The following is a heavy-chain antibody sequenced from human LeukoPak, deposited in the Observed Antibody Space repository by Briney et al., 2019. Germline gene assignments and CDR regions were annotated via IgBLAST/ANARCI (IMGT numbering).Heavy chain of an antibody. J-gene: IGHJ6*03. D-gene: IGHD4-17*01. Sequence: SETLSHTFSVWGRSISSDFWMWIRQPAGKGLEWIGRIYTSGSTKYSPSLKSRVTISVDKSKNQFSLKLSSVTAADTAVYYCARALTTAKWGYYYYYMDVWGKGTTVTVSS. CDR1: GRSISSDF. CDR2: IYTSGST. CDR3: ARALTTAKWGYYYYYMDV. V-gene: IGHV4-4*07.